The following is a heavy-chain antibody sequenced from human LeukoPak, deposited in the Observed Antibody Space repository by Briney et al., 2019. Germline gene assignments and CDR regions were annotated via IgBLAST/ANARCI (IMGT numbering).Heavy chain of an antibody. J-gene: IGHJ4*02. V-gene: IGHV1-2*02. D-gene: IGHD6-13*01. Sequence: ASVKVSCKASGYTFTGYYMHWVGQATGQGLEWMGWINPNSGGTTYAQRFQGRVAMTKDTSISTACMELIRLRSDDTAVYYCASGYSSYRGYWGQGTLVTVSS. CDR3: ASGYSSYRGY. CDR2: INPNSGGT. CDR1: GYTFTGYY.